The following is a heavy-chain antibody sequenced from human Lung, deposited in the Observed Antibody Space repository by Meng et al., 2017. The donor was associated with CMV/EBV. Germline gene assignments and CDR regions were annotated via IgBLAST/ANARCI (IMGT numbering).Heavy chain of an antibody. Sequence: KVSCXGSGYSFTSYWIGWVRQRPGKGLEWMGIIYPGDSDTRYSPSFQGQVTISADKSISTAYLQWSSLKASDTAMYYCAVAPGWELLGWFDPWGQGTLVTVSS. CDR2: IYPGDSDT. V-gene: IGHV5-51*01. D-gene: IGHD1-26*01. CDR3: AVAPGWELLGWFDP. CDR1: GYSFTSYW. J-gene: IGHJ5*02.